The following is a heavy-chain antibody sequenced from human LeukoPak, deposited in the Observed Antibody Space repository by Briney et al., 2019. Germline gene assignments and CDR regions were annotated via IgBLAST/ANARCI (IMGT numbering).Heavy chain of an antibody. CDR1: GFMFSSYW. D-gene: IGHD3-3*01. V-gene: IGHV3-7*01. J-gene: IGHJ5*02. CDR3: ASTYDFWSGYSAGDNWFDP. Sequence: GGSLRLSCAGSGFMFSSYWMSWVRQAPGKGLEWVANIKEDGSEKYYVDSVKGRFTISRDNAKNSLYLQMNSLRAEDTAVYYCASTYDFWSGYSAGDNWFDPWGQGTPVTVSS. CDR2: IKEDGSEK.